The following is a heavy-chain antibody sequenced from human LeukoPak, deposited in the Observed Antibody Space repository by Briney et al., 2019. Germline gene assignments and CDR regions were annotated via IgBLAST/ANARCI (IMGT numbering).Heavy chain of an antibody. J-gene: IGHJ4*02. CDR1: LFTFLRYI. Sequence: GGCLRVSCVASLFTFLRYIMNGVRPAPGKGLERVSYISSSSRTIYNPGSVKGRVTNSRDNAKNSQYLQMNSLRAENTAVYFCAKDPAPPRPPFDYWGQGTLVTVSS. CDR3: AKDPAPPRPPFDY. V-gene: IGHV3-48*04. CDR2: ISSSSRTI.